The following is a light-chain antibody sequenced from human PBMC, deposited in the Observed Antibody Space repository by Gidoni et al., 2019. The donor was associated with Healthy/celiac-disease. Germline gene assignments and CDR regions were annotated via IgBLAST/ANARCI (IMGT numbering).Light chain of an antibody. J-gene: IGLJ2*01. CDR2: YDS. V-gene: IGLV3-21*04. Sequence: SYVLTQPPSVSVAPGKTARITCGGNNIGSKSVHWYQQKPGQAPVLVIYYDSDRPSGIPERFPGSNSGNTATLTISRVEAGDEADYYCQVWDSSSDPHVVFGGGTKLTVL. CDR3: QVWDSSSDPHVV. CDR1: NIGSKS.